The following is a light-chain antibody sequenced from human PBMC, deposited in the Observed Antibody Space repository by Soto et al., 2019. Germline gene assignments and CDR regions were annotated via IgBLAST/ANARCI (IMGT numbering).Light chain of an antibody. V-gene: IGLV1-44*01. CDR1: SSNIGSNT. Sequence: QSVLTQLPSTSGTPGQRVTISCSGSSSNIGSNTVNWYQHLPGTAPKLLIYSNNQRPSGVPERFSGSKSGTSASLAVSGLQSEDEADYYCAAWDDSLSGYVFGTGTKVTVL. CDR2: SNN. J-gene: IGLJ1*01. CDR3: AAWDDSLSGYV.